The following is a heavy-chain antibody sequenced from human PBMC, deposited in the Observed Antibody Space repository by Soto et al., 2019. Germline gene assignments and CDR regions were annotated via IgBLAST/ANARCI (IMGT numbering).Heavy chain of an antibody. V-gene: IGHV3-23*01. CDR1: GFIFENFG. CDR3: AKNQGVELVPLATVDWFDP. J-gene: IGHJ5*02. Sequence: GGSLRLSCAASGFIFENFGMSWVRQAPGKGMEWISSISGSSFKKYYADSVKGRFTISRDNSKSTVYLELNNLSAEDTAVYHCAKNQGVELVPLATVDWFDPWGQGSVVTVSS. D-gene: IGHD1-26*01. CDR2: ISGSSFKK.